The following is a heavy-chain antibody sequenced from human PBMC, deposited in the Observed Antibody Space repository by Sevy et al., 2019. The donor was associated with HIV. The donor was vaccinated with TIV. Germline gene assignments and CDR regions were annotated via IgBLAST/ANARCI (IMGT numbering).Heavy chain of an antibody. CDR3: AKSSGYDFGGYFQD. CDR2: ISWNSGSI. Sequence: GGSLRLSCAASGFTFDDYAMHWVRQAPGKGLEWVSGISWNSGSIGYADSVKGRFTFSRDNANNYLYLQMNSLRAEDTALYYCAKSSGYDFGGYFQDWGQGTLVTVSS. CDR1: GFTFDDYA. V-gene: IGHV3-9*01. J-gene: IGHJ1*01. D-gene: IGHD5-12*01.